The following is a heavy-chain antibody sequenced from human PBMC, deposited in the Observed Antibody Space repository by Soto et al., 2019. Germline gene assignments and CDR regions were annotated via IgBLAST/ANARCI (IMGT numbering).Heavy chain of an antibody. CDR3: ARDYYGAGRLNAHNWFDP. Sequence: QVQLVQSGAEVKKPGASVKVSCKASGYTFTSYGISWVRQAPGQGLEWMGWISAYNGNTNYAQKLQGRVTMTTDPATRTAYRGGGCLRAYDTAVYYCARDYYGAGRLNAHNWFDPWGQGTLVTVSS. D-gene: IGHD3-10*01. CDR2: ISAYNGNT. J-gene: IGHJ5*02. CDR1: GYTFTSYG. V-gene: IGHV1-18*01.